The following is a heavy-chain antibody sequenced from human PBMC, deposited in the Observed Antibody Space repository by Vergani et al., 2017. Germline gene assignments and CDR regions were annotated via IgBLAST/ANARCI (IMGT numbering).Heavy chain of an antibody. D-gene: IGHD3-10*01. CDR3: AKQYFVSGNYLFDY. J-gene: IGHJ4*02. Sequence: EVQLVESGGGLVQPGGSLTLSCAASGFTFSGSAMHWVRQAPGKGLEWVSGISGSGVSAYYTDSVKGRFTISRDNSKNMLFLQMNNLRTEDTAIYYCAKQYFVSGNYLFDYWGQGTLVTVSS. V-gene: IGHV3-23*04. CDR2: ISGSGVSA. CDR1: GFTFSGSA.